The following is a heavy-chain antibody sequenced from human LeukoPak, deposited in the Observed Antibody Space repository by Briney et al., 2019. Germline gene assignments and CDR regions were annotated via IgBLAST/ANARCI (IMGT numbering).Heavy chain of an antibody. CDR1: GFTVSTNY. Sequence: VGSLSPSCAASGFTVSTNYMSWVRQAPGKGLEWVSVIYSGGSTYYADSVKGRFTISRDNSKNTLYLQMNSLRAEDTAVYYCARETGIVGAPVFDYWVQGTLVTVTS. CDR3: ARETGIVGAPVFDY. CDR2: IYSGGST. D-gene: IGHD1-26*01. J-gene: IGHJ4*02. V-gene: IGHV3-66*01.